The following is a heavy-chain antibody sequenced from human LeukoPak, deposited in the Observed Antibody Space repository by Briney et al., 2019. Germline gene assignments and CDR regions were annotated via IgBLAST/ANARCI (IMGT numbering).Heavy chain of an antibody. D-gene: IGHD3-3*01. CDR2: IRLKAYGRTT. Sequence: PGGPLRLSCTASGFTFGDYDMSWVRQAPGKGLEWVGFIRLKAYGRTTEYAASVKGRFTIPRDDSKSIANLQMDSLKIGDTAVYYCTRLNLEGVVYYFDYWGQGTLVTVSS. J-gene: IGHJ4*02. V-gene: IGHV3-49*04. CDR1: GFTFGDYD. CDR3: TRLNLEGVVYYFDY.